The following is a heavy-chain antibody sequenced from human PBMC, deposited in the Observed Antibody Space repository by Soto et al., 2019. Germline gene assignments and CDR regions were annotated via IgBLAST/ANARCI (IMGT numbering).Heavy chain of an antibody. J-gene: IGHJ1*01. D-gene: IGHD2-2*01. CDR2: IYHSGKT. CDR3: GGGIVVLEGAMFC. V-gene: IGHV4-4*02. Sequence: PSETLSLTCAVSGGSISSSNCWSWVRQPPGKGLEWIGEIYHSGKTNYNPSLKSRVIISVDKSKNQFSLKLSSVTAADTAVYYCGGGIVVLEGAMFCWGQGTVVAVCS. CDR1: GGSISSSNC.